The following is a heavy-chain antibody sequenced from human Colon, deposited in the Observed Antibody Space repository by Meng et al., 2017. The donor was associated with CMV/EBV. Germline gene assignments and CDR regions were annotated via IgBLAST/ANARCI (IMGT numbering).Heavy chain of an antibody. Sequence: SETLSLTCNVSGGSVSATIYTWAWIRQPPGKRLEWIGSIHYTGTTYYNPSLKSRLTISVDTSKNQFSLQLNSVTPEDTAVYYCARVALWLGGIKYYGMDVWGQGTTVTVSS. CDR2: IHYTGTT. D-gene: IGHD3-10*01. J-gene: IGHJ6*02. CDR1: GGSVSATIYT. V-gene: IGHV4-39*07. CDR3: ARVALWLGGIKYYGMDV.